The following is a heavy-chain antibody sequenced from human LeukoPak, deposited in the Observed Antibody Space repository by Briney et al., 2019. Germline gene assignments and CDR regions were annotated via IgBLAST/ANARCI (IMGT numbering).Heavy chain of an antibody. D-gene: IGHD6-13*01. V-gene: IGHV4-39*01. J-gene: IGHJ4*02. CDR3: ARIGIAGIRKCSFDY. CDR1: GGSISSSSYY. Sequence: SETLSLTCTVSGGSISSSSYYWGWIRQPPGKGLEWIGSIYYSGITYDNPSLKSRVTISVDTSRDQFSLKLRSLIAADTAVYYCARIGIAGIRKCSFDYWGQGILVTVSS. CDR2: IYYSGIT.